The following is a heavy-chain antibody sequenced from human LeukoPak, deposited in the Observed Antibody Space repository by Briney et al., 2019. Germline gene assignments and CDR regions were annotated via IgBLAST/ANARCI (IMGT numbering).Heavy chain of an antibody. CDR1: GGSISSGDYY. CDR3: ARAQPYYYDSSGYLGSAFDI. V-gene: IGHV4-30-4*01. CDR2: IYYSGST. D-gene: IGHD3-22*01. Sequence: PSETLSLTCTVSGGSISSGDYYWSWIRQPPGKGLEWIGYIYYSGSTYYNPSLKSRVTISVDTSKNQFSLKLSSVTAADTAVYYCARAQPYYYDSSGYLGSAFDIWGQGTMVTVSS. J-gene: IGHJ3*02.